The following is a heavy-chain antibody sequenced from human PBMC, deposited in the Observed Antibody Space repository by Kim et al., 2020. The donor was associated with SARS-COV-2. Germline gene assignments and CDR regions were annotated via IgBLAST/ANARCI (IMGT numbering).Heavy chain of an antibody. V-gene: IGHV4-31*03. D-gene: IGHD3-10*01. CDR3: ARDRTYYYGSGNYYNDNAFDI. CDR1: GGSISSGGYY. Sequence: SETLSLTCTVSGGSISSGGYYWSWIRQHPGKGLEWIGYIYYSGSTYYNPSLKSRVTISVDTSKNQFSLKLSSVTAADTAVYYCARDRTYYYGSGNYYNDNAFDIWGQWTMVTVSS. CDR2: IYYSGST. J-gene: IGHJ3*02.